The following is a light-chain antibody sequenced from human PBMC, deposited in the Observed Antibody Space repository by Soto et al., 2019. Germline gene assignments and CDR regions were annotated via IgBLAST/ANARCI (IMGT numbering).Light chain of an antibody. CDR3: QQLNNYPRT. CDR2: DTS. CDR1: QSVARSY. V-gene: IGKV3D-20*02. Sequence: EIVFTQSPGTLSLSPGERATLSCRASQSVARSYLGWYQQKPGLAPRLLIYDTSIRATGIPDRFSGSGSGTDFTLTINSLQPEDFATYYCQQLNNYPRTFGPGTKVDIK. J-gene: IGKJ3*01.